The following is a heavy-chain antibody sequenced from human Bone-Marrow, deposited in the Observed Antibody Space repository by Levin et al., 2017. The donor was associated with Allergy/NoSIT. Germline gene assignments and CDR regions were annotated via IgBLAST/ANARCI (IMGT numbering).Heavy chain of an antibody. CDR2: ISHSSSDI. D-gene: IGHD5-12*01. J-gene: IGHJ6*02. CDR1: GFTFDDYA. V-gene: IGHV3-21*01. Sequence: GGSLRLSCAASGFTFDDYAMHWVRQAPGKRLEWVSSISHSSSDIDYADSVKGRFTISRDNARNSLYLQMNSLRAEDTAVYYCAREEYSGYDVASPMDVWGQGTTVIVSS. CDR3: AREEYSGYDVASPMDV.